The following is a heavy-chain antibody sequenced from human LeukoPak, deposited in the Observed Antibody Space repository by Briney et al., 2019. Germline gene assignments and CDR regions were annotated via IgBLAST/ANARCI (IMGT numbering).Heavy chain of an antibody. V-gene: IGHV1-18*01. D-gene: IGHD2-15*01. J-gene: IGHJ4*02. CDR1: GYTLTSYG. CDR3: ARGRWDIVVVVAADQSIYFDY. CDR2: ISAYNGIT. Sequence: ASVTVSRKPSGYTLTSYGIRGVRRAPGRGVAGVGWISAYNGITNYAQELKGRVTMTTDTSTSTAYMERRSLRSGDTAVYYCARGRWDIVVVVAADQSIYFDYWGQGTLVTVSS.